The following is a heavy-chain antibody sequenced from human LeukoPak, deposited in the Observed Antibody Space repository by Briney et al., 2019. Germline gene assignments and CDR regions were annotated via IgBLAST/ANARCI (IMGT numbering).Heavy chain of an antibody. CDR1: GYTFTSYD. CDR2: MNPNSGNT. V-gene: IGHV1-8*01. D-gene: IGHD3-3*01. Sequence: ASVKVSCKASGYTFTSYDINWVRQATGQGLEWMGWMNPNSGNTGYAQKFQGRVTITRNTSISTAYMELSSLRSEDTAVYYCARVRRDDFWSGYYTITGFDPWGQGTLVTVSS. J-gene: IGHJ5*02. CDR3: ARVRRDDFWSGYYTITGFDP.